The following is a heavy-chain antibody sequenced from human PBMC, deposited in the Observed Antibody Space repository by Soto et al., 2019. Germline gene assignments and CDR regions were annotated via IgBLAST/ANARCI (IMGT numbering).Heavy chain of an antibody. J-gene: IGHJ4*02. Sequence: PSETLSLTCTVSGGSISSWYWSWIRQPPGKGLEWIGYIYYSGSTNCNPSLKSRVTISVDTSKNQFSLKLSSVTAADTAVYYGARRYGSAIDYWGKGTLVTVSS. CDR2: IYYSGST. CDR1: GGSISSWY. D-gene: IGHD1-26*01. CDR3: ARRYGSAIDY. V-gene: IGHV4-59*08.